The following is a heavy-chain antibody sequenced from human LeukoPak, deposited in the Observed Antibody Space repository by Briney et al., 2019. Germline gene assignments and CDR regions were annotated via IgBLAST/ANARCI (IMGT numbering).Heavy chain of an antibody. V-gene: IGHV4-59*01. CDR1: GGSISSYY. CDR2: IYYNGNT. D-gene: IGHD3-9*01. Sequence: SETLSLTCTVSGGSISSYYWSWIRQPPGKGLGWIGYIYYNGNTNYNPSLKSRVTISVDTSKNQFSLKLSSVTAADTAAYYCARRVDGLVDYWGQGTLVTVSS. J-gene: IGHJ4*02. CDR3: ARRVDGLVDY.